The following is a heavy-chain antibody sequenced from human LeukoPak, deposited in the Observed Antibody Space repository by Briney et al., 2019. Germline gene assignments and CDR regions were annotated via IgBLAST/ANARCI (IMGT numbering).Heavy chain of an antibody. Sequence: ASVKVSCKASGYTFTSYGISWVRQAPGQGLEWMGWISAYNGNTNYAQKLQGRVTMTTDTSTSTAYMELRSLRSGDTAVYYCARVGRYDFWSGYSSYYYYYMDVWGKGTTVTVSS. J-gene: IGHJ6*03. V-gene: IGHV1-18*01. CDR2: ISAYNGNT. CDR3: ARVGRYDFWSGYSSYYYYYMDV. D-gene: IGHD3-3*01. CDR1: GYTFTSYG.